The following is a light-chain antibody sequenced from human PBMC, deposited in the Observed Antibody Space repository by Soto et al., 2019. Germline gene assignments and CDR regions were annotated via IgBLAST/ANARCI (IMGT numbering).Light chain of an antibody. Sequence: QSALTQPRSVPGSPGQSVTISCTGTNSDVGGYNFVSWYQQHPGKTPKLMMYDVNKRPSGVPDLFSASKSGNTASLTISVLQAEDEAAYYCCSYAGSYTGVFGGGTKVNVL. CDR3: CSYAGSYTGV. J-gene: IGLJ3*02. CDR1: NSDVGGYNF. CDR2: DVN. V-gene: IGLV2-11*01.